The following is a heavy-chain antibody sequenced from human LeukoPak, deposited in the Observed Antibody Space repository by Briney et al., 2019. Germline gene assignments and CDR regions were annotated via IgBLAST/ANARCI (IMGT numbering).Heavy chain of an antibody. D-gene: IGHD5-24*01. Sequence: KPSETLSLTCTVSGGSISSYYWSWIRQPPGKGLEWIGYIYYSGSTNYTPSPKSRVTISVDTSKNQLSLKLRSVTAADTAVYYCARGGRDGYTLYPLDYWGQGTLVTVSS. J-gene: IGHJ4*02. CDR2: IYYSGST. CDR3: ARGGRDGYTLYPLDY. CDR1: GGSISSYY. V-gene: IGHV4-59*08.